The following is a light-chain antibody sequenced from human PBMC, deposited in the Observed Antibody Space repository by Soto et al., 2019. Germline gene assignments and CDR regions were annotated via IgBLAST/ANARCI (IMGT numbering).Light chain of an antibody. Sequence: EIVLTQSPGTLSLSPGERATLSCRASQSVSSSYLAWYQQKPGQAPRLLIYGASSRATGIPDRFSGSGSGTDFTLTISRMEPEDFAVYYWQQYGSSPGTMYTFGQGTKLEIK. CDR1: QSVSSSY. J-gene: IGKJ2*01. CDR2: GAS. V-gene: IGKV3-20*01. CDR3: QQYGSSPGTMYT.